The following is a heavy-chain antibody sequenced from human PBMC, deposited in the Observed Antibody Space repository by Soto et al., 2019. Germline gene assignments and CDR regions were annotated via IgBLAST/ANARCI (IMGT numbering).Heavy chain of an antibody. J-gene: IGHJ4*02. CDR3: EVTTGF. CDR2: VSPGHGNA. CDR1: GYTFTDYD. Sequence: QVKVVQSRAEVKKPGASVKVSCKTSGYTFTDYDINWVRQATGQGLEWMGWVSPGHGNAGYAPQFQGRVPMTSDTCISTVYVELSSRASEGPAVYSCEVTTGFWGQGTMITVSS. V-gene: IGHV1-8*01. D-gene: IGHD2-21*02.